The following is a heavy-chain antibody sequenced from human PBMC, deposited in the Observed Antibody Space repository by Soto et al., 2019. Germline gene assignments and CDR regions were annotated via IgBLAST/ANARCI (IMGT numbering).Heavy chain of an antibody. J-gene: IGHJ3*02. CDR3: ASPIVGATGGDAFDI. D-gene: IGHD1-26*01. CDR1: GGSISSSSYY. V-gene: IGHV4-39*01. Sequence: SETLSLTCTVSGGSISSSSYYWGWIRQPPGKGLEWIGSIYYSGSTYYNPSLKSRVTISVDTSKNQFSLKLSSVTAADTAVYYCASPIVGATGGDAFDIWGQGTMVTVSS. CDR2: IYYSGST.